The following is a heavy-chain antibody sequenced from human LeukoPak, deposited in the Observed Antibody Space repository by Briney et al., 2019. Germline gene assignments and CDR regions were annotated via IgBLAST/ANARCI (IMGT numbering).Heavy chain of an antibody. V-gene: IGHV4-34*01. CDR3: ARHAFRWFGAKKNWFDP. CDR2: INHSGST. D-gene: IGHD3-10*01. Sequence: SETLSLTCAVYGGSFSGYYWSWIRQPPGKGLEWIGEINHSGSTNYNPSLKSRVTISVDTSKNQFSLKLSSVTAADTAVYYCARHAFRWFGAKKNWFDPWGQGTLVTVSS. J-gene: IGHJ5*02. CDR1: GGSFSGYY.